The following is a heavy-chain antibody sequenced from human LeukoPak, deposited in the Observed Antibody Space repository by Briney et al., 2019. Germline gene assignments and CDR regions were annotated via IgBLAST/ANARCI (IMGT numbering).Heavy chain of an antibody. Sequence: GGSLRLSCAASGFTFSSYSMNWVRQAPGKGLEWVSSISSSSSYIYYADSVKGRFTISRDNAKNSLYLQMNSLRAEDTAVYYCAKVLILLGSPFDYWGQGTLVTVSS. CDR2: ISSSSSYI. CDR1: GFTFSSYS. V-gene: IGHV3-21*01. CDR3: AKVLILLGSPFDY. J-gene: IGHJ4*02. D-gene: IGHD1-26*01.